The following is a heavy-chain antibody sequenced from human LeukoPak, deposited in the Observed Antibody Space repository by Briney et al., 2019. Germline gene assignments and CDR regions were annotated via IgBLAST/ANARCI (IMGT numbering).Heavy chain of an antibody. V-gene: IGHV4-59*04. J-gene: IGHJ4*02. CDR1: GGSISSYY. Sequence: SETLSLTCTVSGGSISSYYWSCLRQPPGKGLEGLGYIYYSGSTYFNPSLESRVTISVGPSKKQFSLKLDSVTAAEPAVYYFARLSSAGGEVDYWGQGTMVTVSS. D-gene: IGHD6-13*01. CDR2: IYYSGST. CDR3: ARLSSAGGEVDY.